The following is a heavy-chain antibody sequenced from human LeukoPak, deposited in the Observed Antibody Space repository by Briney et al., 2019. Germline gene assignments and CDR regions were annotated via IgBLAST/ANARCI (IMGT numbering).Heavy chain of an antibody. D-gene: IGHD2-2*02. CDR1: GYTFTSYG. CDR2: ISAYNGNT. CDR3: ARELKGDYCSSTSCYTGNWFDP. J-gene: IGHJ5*02. Sequence: GASVKVSCKASGYTFTSYGISWVRQAPGQGLEWMGWISAYNGNTNYAQKLQGRVTMTTDTSTSTAYMELRSLRSDDTAVYYCARELKGDYCSSTSCYTGNWFDPWGQGTLSPSPQ. V-gene: IGHV1-18*01.